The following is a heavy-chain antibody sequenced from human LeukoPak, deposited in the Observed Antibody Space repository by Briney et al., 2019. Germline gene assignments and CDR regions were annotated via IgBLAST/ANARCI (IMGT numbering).Heavy chain of an antibody. CDR1: GGSISSSSYY. Sequence: PSETLSLTCTVSGGSISSSSYYWGWIRQPPGKGLEWIGSIYYSGSTYYNPSLKSRVTISVDTSKNQFSLKLSSVTAADTAVYYCARGPCSGSYYVLSAEYFQHWGQGTLVTVSS. V-gene: IGHV4-39*01. CDR2: IYYSGST. CDR3: ARGPCSGSYYVLSAEYFQH. D-gene: IGHD1-26*01. J-gene: IGHJ1*01.